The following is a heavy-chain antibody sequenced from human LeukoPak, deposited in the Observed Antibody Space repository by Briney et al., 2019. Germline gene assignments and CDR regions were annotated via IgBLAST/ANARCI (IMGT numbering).Heavy chain of an antibody. CDR3: ARDHDCGGDCSPDY. J-gene: IGHJ4*02. Sequence: GGSLRLSCAASGFTFSSYGMHWVRQAPGKGLEWVAVIWYDGSNKYYADSVKGQFTISRDNSKNTLYLQMNSLRAEDTAVYYCARDHDCGGDCSPDYWGQGTLVTVSS. CDR1: GFTFSSYG. D-gene: IGHD2-21*02. V-gene: IGHV3-33*01. CDR2: IWYDGSNK.